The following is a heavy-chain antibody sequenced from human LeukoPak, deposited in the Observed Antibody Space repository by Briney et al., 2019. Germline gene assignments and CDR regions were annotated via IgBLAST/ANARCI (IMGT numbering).Heavy chain of an antibody. D-gene: IGHD3-10*01. CDR2: ISSSSSYI. Sequence: PGGSLRLSCAASGFTFSSYSMNWVRQAPGKGLEWVSCISSSSSYIYYADSVKGRFIISRDNAKNSLYLQMNSLRAEDTAMYFCVRDVGAVRGEVYFDYWGQGTLVTVSS. CDR3: VRDVGAVRGEVYFDY. J-gene: IGHJ4*02. V-gene: IGHV3-21*01. CDR1: GFTFSSYS.